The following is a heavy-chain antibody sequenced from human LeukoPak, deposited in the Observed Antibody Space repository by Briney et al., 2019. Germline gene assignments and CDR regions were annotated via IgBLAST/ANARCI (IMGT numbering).Heavy chain of an antibody. V-gene: IGHV3-30*01. CDR2: ISYHGSDK. CDR3: AKEGREQLVSWLDP. Sequence: GGSLRLSCEASGFSFSRNAMHWVRQAPGKGLEWVAVISYHGSDKFYADSVRGRFTISRDNSRNTLYLQMNSLRVEDTAVYYCAKEGREQLVSWLDPWGQGTLVTVAS. CDR1: GFSFSRNA. D-gene: IGHD6-6*01. J-gene: IGHJ5*02.